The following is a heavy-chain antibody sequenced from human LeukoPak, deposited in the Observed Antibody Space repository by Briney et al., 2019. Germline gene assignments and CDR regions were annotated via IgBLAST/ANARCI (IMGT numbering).Heavy chain of an antibody. CDR3: ARSRLDAFDI. D-gene: IGHD6-19*01. Sequence: GGSLRLSCAASGFTVSSNYMSWVRQARGKGLEWVSVIYRGGSTYYADFVKGRFTISRDNSKNTLFLQMNSLTAEDTAMFYCARSRLDAFDIWGQGTMVTVSS. CDR1: GFTVSSNY. J-gene: IGHJ3*02. CDR2: IYRGGST. V-gene: IGHV3-53*01.